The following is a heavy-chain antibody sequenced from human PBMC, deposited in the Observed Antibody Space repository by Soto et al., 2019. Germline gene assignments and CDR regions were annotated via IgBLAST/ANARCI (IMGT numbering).Heavy chain of an antibody. Sequence: SETLSLTCTVSGGSISSYYWSWIRQPPGKGLEWIGYIYYSGSTNYNPSLKSRVTISVDTSKNQFSLKLSSVTAADTAVYYCARYSSSDYFDYWGQGTLVTVSS. V-gene: IGHV4-59*01. CDR1: GGSISSYY. CDR2: IYYSGST. J-gene: IGHJ4*02. D-gene: IGHD6-6*01. CDR3: ARYSSSDYFDY.